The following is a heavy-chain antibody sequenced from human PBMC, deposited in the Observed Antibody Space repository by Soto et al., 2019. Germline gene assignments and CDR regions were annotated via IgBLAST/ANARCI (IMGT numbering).Heavy chain of an antibody. J-gene: IGHJ5*02. Sequence: QVQLQESGPGLLKPSETLSLTCNVSGGSISDYYWTWIRQSPGKGLEWIGYVSHTGSITNKNPSLQTRLNISVAKSNRHFSLDLSSVTPADTAVYYCARFYYDNSGYGIDPWGQGILVTVSS. CDR3: ARFYYDNSGYGIDP. D-gene: IGHD3-22*01. V-gene: IGHV4-59*01. CDR1: GGSISDYY. CDR2: VSHTGSIT.